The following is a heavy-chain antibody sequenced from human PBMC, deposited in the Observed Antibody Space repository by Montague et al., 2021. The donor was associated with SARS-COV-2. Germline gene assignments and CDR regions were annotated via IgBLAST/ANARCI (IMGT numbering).Heavy chain of an antibody. Sequence: SLRLSCAASGFTFSSYAMHWFRQAPGKGLEWVAVISYDGSNKYYADSVKGRFTISRDNSKNTLYLQMNSLRAEDTAVYYCARPSSGSYYNYFDYWGQGTLVTVSS. CDR3: ARPSSGSYYNYFDY. CDR2: ISYDGSNK. D-gene: IGHD3-10*01. CDR1: GFTFSSYA. J-gene: IGHJ4*02. V-gene: IGHV3-30*04.